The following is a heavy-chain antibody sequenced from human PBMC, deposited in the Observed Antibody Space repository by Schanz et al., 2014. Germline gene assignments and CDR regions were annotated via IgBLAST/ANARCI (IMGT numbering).Heavy chain of an antibody. V-gene: IGHV1-2*02. CDR3: ARARSWPDY. J-gene: IGHJ4*02. CDR2: INPDSGGT. Sequence: QVQLVQSGAEVKKPGASVKVSCKASGYTLTAYYMHWVRQAPGQGLEWMGWINPDSGGTNYALKLQGRVTITADRSTSTAYMELSSLRSEDTAVYYCARARSWPDYWGQGTLVTVSS. D-gene: IGHD6-13*01. CDR1: GYTLTAYY.